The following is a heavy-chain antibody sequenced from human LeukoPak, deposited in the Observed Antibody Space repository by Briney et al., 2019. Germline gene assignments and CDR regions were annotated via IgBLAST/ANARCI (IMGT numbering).Heavy chain of an antibody. CDR3: ASAGGSGSYPEYYFDY. V-gene: IGHV3-21*01. CDR2: ISSSSSYI. Sequence: PGGSLRLSCAASGFTFSSYSMNWVRQAPGKGLEWVSSISSSSSYIYYADSVKGRFTISRDNAKNSLYLQMNSLRAEDTAVYYCASAGGSGSYPEYYFDYWGQGTLVTVSS. J-gene: IGHJ4*02. CDR1: GFTFSSYS. D-gene: IGHD3-10*01.